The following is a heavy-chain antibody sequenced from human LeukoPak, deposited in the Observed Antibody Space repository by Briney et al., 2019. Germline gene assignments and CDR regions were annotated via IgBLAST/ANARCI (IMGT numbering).Heavy chain of an antibody. J-gene: IGHJ4*02. D-gene: IGHD3-16*01. CDR2: IYYSGST. CDR1: GGSISSSTYY. V-gene: IGHV4-39*06. CDR3: ARGDGARGGDY. Sequence: PSETLSLTCTVSGGSISSSTYYWGWVRQPPGNGLEWRRSIYYSGSTYYNPSLKSRVTISVDRSKNQFALKLSSVTAADTAVYYCARGDGARGGDYWGQGTLVTVSS.